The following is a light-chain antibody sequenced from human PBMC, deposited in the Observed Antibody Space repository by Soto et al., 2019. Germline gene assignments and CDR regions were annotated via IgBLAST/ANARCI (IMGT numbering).Light chain of an antibody. J-gene: IGLJ2*01. Sequence: QSVLTQPPSASGSPGQSVTISCTGTTNDVGGYKYVSWYQQHPGKAPKLLIFEVTKRPSGVPDRFSGSKSGNTASLTVSGLQTDDEADYYCSSYAGSDTFVVFGGGTQLTVL. CDR1: TNDVGGYKY. CDR3: SSYAGSDTFVV. CDR2: EVT. V-gene: IGLV2-8*01.